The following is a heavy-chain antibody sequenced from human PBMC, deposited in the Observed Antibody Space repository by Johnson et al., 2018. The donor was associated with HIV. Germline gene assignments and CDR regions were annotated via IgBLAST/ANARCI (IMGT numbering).Heavy chain of an antibody. CDR3: AKLRDGYGRDAFDI. Sequence: QVQLVESGGGVVQPGRSLRLSCAASGFTFSSYGMHWVRQAPGKGLEWVAVIWYDGSNKYYAASVKGRFTISRDNSKNTLYLQMNSLRAEDTAVYYCAKLRDGYGRDAFDIWGQGTMVTVSS. CDR1: GFTFSSYG. D-gene: IGHD5-24*01. J-gene: IGHJ3*02. V-gene: IGHV3-33*06. CDR2: IWYDGSNK.